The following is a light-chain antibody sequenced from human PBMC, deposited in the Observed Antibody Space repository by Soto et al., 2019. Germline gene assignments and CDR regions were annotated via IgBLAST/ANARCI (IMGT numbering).Light chain of an antibody. CDR1: QSVSSK. CDR3: QQYDEWPQT. Sequence: EIVMTQSPATLSVSAGQRASLSCRASQSVSSKLVWYQQKPGQAPRLLIYGASTRATGIPARFSGSGSGTEFTLSISSLQSEDFALYYCQQYDEWPQTFGQGTKVDI. J-gene: IGKJ1*01. V-gene: IGKV3-15*01. CDR2: GAS.